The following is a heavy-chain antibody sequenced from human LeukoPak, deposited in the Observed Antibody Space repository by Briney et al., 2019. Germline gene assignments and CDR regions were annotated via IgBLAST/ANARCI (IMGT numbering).Heavy chain of an antibody. CDR1: GFTFSNAW. Sequence: GGSLRLSCAASGFTFSNAWMSWVRQAPGKGLEWVGRIKSKTDGGTTDYAAPVKGRFTISRDDSKNTLYLQMNSLKIEDTAVYYCTLWSTFSYYFYGMDVWGQGTTVTVSS. CDR2: IKSKTDGGTT. J-gene: IGHJ6*02. D-gene: IGHD2-8*02. V-gene: IGHV3-15*01. CDR3: TLWSTFSYYFYGMDV.